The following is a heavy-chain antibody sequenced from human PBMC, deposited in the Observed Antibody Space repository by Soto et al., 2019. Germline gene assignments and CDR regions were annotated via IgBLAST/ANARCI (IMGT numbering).Heavy chain of an antibody. CDR1: GDSIGSNVW. V-gene: IGHV4-4*02. Sequence: SETLSLTCAVSGDSIGSNVWWSWVRQPPGEGLEWIGEVYHNGLTDYNPSLKGRVTMSADTSRNQFSLNVTSVTAADTAMYYCARDAAVPGETDRFDYWGQGTLVTAPQ. D-gene: IGHD6-19*01. CDR2: VYHNGLT. CDR3: ARDAAVPGETDRFDY. J-gene: IGHJ4*02.